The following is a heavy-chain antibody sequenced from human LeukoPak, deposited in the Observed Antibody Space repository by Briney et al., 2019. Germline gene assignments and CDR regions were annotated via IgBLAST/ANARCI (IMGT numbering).Heavy chain of an antibody. J-gene: IGHJ4*02. CDR2: INWNGGST. D-gene: IGHD6-13*01. CDR3: AKDSWSIAAAGTAFDY. V-gene: IGHV3-20*04. CDR1: GFTFDDYG. Sequence: GGSLRLSCAASGFTFDDYGMSWVRQAPGKGLEWVSGINWNGGSTGYADSVKGRFTISRDNAKNSLYLQMNSLRAEDTAVYYCAKDSWSIAAAGTAFDYWGQGTLVTVSS.